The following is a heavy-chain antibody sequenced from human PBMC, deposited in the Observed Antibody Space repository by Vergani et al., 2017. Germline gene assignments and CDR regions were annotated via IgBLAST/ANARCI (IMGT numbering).Heavy chain of an antibody. J-gene: IGHJ3*02. CDR1: GFIFSDHY. Sequence: EVQVVESGGGLVQPGGSLRLSCAASGFIFSDHYMDWVRQAPGKGLEWVGRIRNKANDYTTQYAASVKGRFTISRDDSKSYQYLQMNSLQTEDTALYYCVRVKGSNWNDHLYDIWGQGTLVTVSS. D-gene: IGHD1-1*01. CDR3: VRVKGSNWNDHLYDI. CDR2: IRNKANDYTT. V-gene: IGHV3-72*01.